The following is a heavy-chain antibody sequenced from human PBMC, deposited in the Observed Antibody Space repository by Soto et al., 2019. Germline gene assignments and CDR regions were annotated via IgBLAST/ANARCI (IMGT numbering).Heavy chain of an antibody. CDR3: ARGWFGELLFDY. D-gene: IGHD3-10*01. J-gene: IGHJ4*02. V-gene: IGHV1-18*01. CDR1: GYTFASYA. CDR2: ISAYNGNT. Sequence: GASVKVSCKASGYTFASYAISWMRQAPGQGLEWMGWISAYNGNTNYAQRLQGRVTMTTDTSTNTAYMELRSLRSDDTAVYYCARGWFGELLFDYWGQGTPVTVSS.